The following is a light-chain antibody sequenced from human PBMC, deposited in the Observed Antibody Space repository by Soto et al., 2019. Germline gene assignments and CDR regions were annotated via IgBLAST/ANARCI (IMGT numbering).Light chain of an antibody. CDR1: QSVGSGY. V-gene: IGKV3-20*01. J-gene: IGKJ4*01. CDR2: DAS. CDR3: QQYGSSVGGT. Sequence: EIVLTQSPGTLSLSPGERAILSCRASQSVGSGYLAWYQQKPGQAPRLLIYDASSRATGIPDRFSGSGSGTDFTLTISRLEPEDFAVYYCQQYGSSVGGTFGGETKVEIK.